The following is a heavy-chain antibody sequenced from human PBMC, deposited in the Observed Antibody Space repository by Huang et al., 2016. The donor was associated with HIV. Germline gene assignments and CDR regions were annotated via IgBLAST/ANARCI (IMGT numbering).Heavy chain of an antibody. D-gene: IGHD6-19*01. V-gene: IGHV4-39*01. CDR3: ARHGRVAGHYYNNMDV. Sequence: LQLQESGPGLVKSSETLSLICPVSGGSISSCSYYWGWIRQPPGKGPEWIGRIYYSGNPHDNPPLKSRVTISVDTSKNQFSLKVNSVTAADTAVYYCARHGRVAGHYYNNMDVWGRGTTVTVSS. CDR1: GGSISSCSYY. CDR2: IYYSGNP. J-gene: IGHJ6*02.